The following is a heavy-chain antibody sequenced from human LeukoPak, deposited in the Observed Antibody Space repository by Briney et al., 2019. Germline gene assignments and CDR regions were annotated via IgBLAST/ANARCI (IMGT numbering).Heavy chain of an antibody. CDR3: AKYAWLTDYFDY. D-gene: IGHD6-19*01. Sequence: PGGSLRLSCVASGFSFSLYSMNWVRQTPGKGLEWVSHISSSSSTTYYADSVKGRFTISRDNSKNTLYLQMNSLRAEDTAVYYCAKYAWLTDYFDYWGQGTLVTVSS. V-gene: IGHV3-48*01. J-gene: IGHJ4*02. CDR2: ISSSSSTT. CDR1: GFSFSLYS.